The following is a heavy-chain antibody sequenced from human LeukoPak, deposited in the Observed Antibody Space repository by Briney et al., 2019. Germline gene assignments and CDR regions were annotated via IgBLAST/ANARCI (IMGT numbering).Heavy chain of an antibody. CDR1: GFTFSSYW. CDR2: INSDGSTT. CDR3: ARGNYYGQDY. D-gene: IGHD3-10*01. J-gene: IGHJ4*02. Sequence: GGSLRLSCGASGFTFSSYWMHWVRQAPGKGLVWISRINSDGSTTSYADSVKGRFTISRDNAKNTLYLQMNSLRAEDTAVYYCARGNYYGQDYWGQGTLVTVSS. V-gene: IGHV3-74*01.